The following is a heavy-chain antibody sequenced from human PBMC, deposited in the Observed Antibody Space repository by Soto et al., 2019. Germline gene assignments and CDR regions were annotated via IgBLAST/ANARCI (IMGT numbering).Heavy chain of an antibody. CDR3: ARIYCTTPCDSWLDP. CDR1: GYTFTTFW. CDR2: IDPRDSYV. Sequence: GESLKISCTGFGYTFTTFWISWVRQMPGKGLEWMGRIDPRDSYVTYSPSFEGHVTISVDKSISTAYLQWGSLRASDTAIYYCARIYCTTPCDSWLDPWGQGAMVAVFS. V-gene: IGHV5-10-1*01. J-gene: IGHJ5*02. D-gene: IGHD2-8*01.